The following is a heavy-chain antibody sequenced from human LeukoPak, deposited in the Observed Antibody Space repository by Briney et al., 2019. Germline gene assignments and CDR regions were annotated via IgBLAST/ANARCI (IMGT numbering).Heavy chain of an antibody. J-gene: IGHJ4*02. CDR1: GYTFTGYY. V-gene: IGHV1-2*02. CDR2: INPNSGGT. CDR3: ARDAGGYFDRGPEAHP. Sequence: GASVKVSCKASGYTFTGYYMHWVRQAPGQGLEWMGWINPNSGGTNYAQKFQGRVTLTRDTSINTAYMELSRLRSDDTAVYYCARDAGGYFDRGPEAHPWGQGTLVTVSS. D-gene: IGHD3-22*01.